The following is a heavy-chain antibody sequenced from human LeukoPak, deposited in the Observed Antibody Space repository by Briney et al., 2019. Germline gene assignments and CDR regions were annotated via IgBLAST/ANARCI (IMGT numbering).Heavy chain of an antibody. V-gene: IGHV4-34*01. J-gene: IGHJ6*04. Sequence: PSETLSLTCAVYGGSFSGYYWSWIRQPPGKGLEWIGSIYYSGSTYYNPSLKSRVTISVDTSKNQFSLKLSSVTAADTAVYYCATYYYGSEMDVWGKGTTVTISS. CDR1: GGSFSGYY. CDR2: IYYSGST. CDR3: ATYYYGSEMDV. D-gene: IGHD3-10*01.